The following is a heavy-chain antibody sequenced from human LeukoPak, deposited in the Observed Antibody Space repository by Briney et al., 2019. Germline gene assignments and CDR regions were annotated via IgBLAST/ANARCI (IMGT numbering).Heavy chain of an antibody. CDR3: ATFPPYYYYMDV. Sequence: GGSLRLSCAASGFTFSSYEMNWVRQAPGKGLEWVSYISSSGSTIYYADSVKGRFTISRDNAKNSLYLQMNSLRAEDTAVYYCATFPPYYYYMDVWGKGTTVTVSS. CDR1: GFTFSSYE. CDR2: ISSSGSTI. V-gene: IGHV3-48*03. J-gene: IGHJ6*03.